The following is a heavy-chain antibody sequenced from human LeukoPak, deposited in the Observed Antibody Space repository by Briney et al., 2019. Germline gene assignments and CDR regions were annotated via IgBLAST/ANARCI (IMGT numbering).Heavy chain of an antibody. J-gene: IGHJ4*02. V-gene: IGHV3-23*01. CDR2: IRDSGGRT. D-gene: IGHD3-22*01. CDR1: GITLSNYG. CDR3: AKRGVVIRVILVGFHKEANYFDS. Sequence: GGSLRLSCAVSGITLSNYGMSWVRQAPGKGLDWVAGIRDSGGRTKYADSVKGRFTISRDNPKNALFLQMNSLRPEDTAVYFCAKRGVVIRVILVGFHKEANYFDSWGQGALVTVSS.